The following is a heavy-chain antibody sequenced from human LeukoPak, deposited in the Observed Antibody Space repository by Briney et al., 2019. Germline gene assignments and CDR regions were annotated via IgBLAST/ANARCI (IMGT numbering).Heavy chain of an antibody. CDR3: ARGFPYDDPTEGYYYLMDV. CDR1: GFTFSSYW. J-gene: IGHJ6*02. V-gene: IGHV3-30*03. D-gene: IGHD4-17*01. CDR2: ISYDGSNK. Sequence: GGSLRLSCAGSGFTFSSYWMTWVRQAPGKGLEWVSVISYDGSNKYYADSVKGRFTISRDNSKNMFYVQINSLRPEDTAVYYCARGFPYDDPTEGYYYLMDVWGQGTTVTVSS.